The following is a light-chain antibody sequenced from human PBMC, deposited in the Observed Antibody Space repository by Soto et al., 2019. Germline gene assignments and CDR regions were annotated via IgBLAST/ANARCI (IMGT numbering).Light chain of an antibody. CDR3: QQYYSTPPT. Sequence: DIVMTQSPDSLAVSLGERATINCKSSQSVLYSSNNKNYLTWYQQKPGQPPKLLIYWASTREAGVPDPFSGSGSGTDFTLTISSLQAEDVAVYYCQQYYSTPPTFGGGTKVEIK. J-gene: IGKJ4*01. V-gene: IGKV4-1*01. CDR2: WAS. CDR1: QSVLYSSNNKNY.